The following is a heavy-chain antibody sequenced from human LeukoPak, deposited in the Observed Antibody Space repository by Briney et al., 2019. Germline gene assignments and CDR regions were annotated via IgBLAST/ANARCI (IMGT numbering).Heavy chain of an antibody. V-gene: IGHV3-23*01. Sequence: GGSLRLSCAASGFTFSSYAMSWVRQAPGKGLEWVSAISGSGGSTYYADSVKGRLTISRDNSKNTLYLQMNSLRAEDTAVYYCAKDHLPYGAFDIWGQGTMVTVSS. CDR3: AKDHLPYGAFDI. D-gene: IGHD2-8*01. J-gene: IGHJ3*02. CDR2: ISGSGGST. CDR1: GFTFSSYA.